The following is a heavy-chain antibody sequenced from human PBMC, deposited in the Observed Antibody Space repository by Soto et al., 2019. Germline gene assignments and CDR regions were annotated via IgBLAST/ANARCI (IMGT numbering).Heavy chain of an antibody. D-gene: IGHD4-17*01. V-gene: IGHV3-23*01. CDR2: ISGSGGSA. Sequence: GGSLRLSCAASGFTFSSYAMSWVRQAPGKGLEWVSAISGSGGSAYYADSVKGRFTISRDNSKNTLYLQMNSLRAEDTAVYYFAKDLAVTTTIDAFDIWVEGTMVT. CDR1: GFTFSSYA. J-gene: IGHJ3*02. CDR3: AKDLAVTTTIDAFDI.